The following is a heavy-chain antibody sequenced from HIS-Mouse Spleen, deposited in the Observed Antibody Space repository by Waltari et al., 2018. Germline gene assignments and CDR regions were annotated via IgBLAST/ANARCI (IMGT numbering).Heavy chain of an antibody. Sequence: QLQLQESGPGLVKPSETLSLTCTVSGGSISISSYYWGWIRQPPGKGLEWIGSIYYSGSNYSNPPIKRRVTISGDTSKTQVSLKLSSVTAADTAVYYCAREIPYSSSWYDWYFDLWGRGTLVTVSS. D-gene: IGHD6-13*01. CDR1: GGSISISSYY. CDR3: AREIPYSSSWYDWYFDL. V-gene: IGHV4-39*07. J-gene: IGHJ2*01. CDR2: IYYSGSN.